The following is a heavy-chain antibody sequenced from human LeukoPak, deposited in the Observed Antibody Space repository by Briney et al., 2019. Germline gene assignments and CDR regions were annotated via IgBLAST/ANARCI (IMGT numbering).Heavy chain of an antibody. D-gene: IGHD2-15*01. Sequence: GGSLRLSCAASGFTFSSYAMSWVRQAPGKGLEWVSAISGSGGSTYYADSVKGRFTISRDNSKNTLYLQMNSLRAEDTAVYYCAKDLSPDCSGGSCYSGIIDYWGQGTLVTVSS. V-gene: IGHV3-23*01. CDR2: ISGSGGST. CDR1: GFTFSSYA. CDR3: AKDLSPDCSGGSCYSGIIDY. J-gene: IGHJ4*02.